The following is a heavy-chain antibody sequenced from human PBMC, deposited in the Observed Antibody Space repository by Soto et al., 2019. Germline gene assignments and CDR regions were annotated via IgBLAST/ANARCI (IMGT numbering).Heavy chain of an antibody. CDR1: GFTFTSDS. Sequence: EVRLVESGGGLVKPGGSVRLSCEASGFTFTSDSMTWVRPAPGKGREWVSSLSSHGRDIFYADSVKGRFTISRDNAKESLQLQMNSLAGEDSAGEYCARGAALAGKLDLWGQGTLVTVSS. CDR3: ARGAALAGKLDL. J-gene: IGHJ4*02. D-gene: IGHD6-19*01. CDR2: LSSHGRDI. V-gene: IGHV3-21*01.